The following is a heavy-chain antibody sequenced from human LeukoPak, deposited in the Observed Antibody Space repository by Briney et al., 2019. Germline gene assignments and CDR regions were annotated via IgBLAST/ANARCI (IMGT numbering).Heavy chain of an antibody. CDR1: GFTFSSYG. Sequence: GGPLRLSCAASGFTFSSYGMHWVRQAPGKGLEWVAFIRYDGSNKYYADSVKGRFTISRDNSKNTLYLQMNSLRAEDTAVYYCAKGVSGYYYNDAFDIWGQGTMVTVSS. V-gene: IGHV3-30*02. J-gene: IGHJ3*02. CDR3: AKGVSGYYYNDAFDI. CDR2: IRYDGSNK. D-gene: IGHD3-22*01.